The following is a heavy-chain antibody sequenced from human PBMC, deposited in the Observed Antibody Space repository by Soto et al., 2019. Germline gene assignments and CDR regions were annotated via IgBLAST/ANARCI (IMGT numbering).Heavy chain of an antibody. Sequence: SETLSLTCTVSGGSISSSSYYWGWIRQPPGKGLEWIGSIYYSGSTYYNPSLKSRVTISVDTSKNQFSLKLSSVTAADTAVYYCAKGHYYDFWRGQLRDYYYYGMDVWGPGTTVT. V-gene: IGHV4-39*01. D-gene: IGHD3-3*01. CDR2: IYYSGST. CDR3: AKGHYYDFWRGQLRDYYYYGMDV. J-gene: IGHJ6*02. CDR1: GGSISSSSYY.